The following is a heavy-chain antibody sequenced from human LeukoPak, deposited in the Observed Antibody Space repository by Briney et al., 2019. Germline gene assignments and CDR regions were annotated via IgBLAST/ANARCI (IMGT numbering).Heavy chain of an antibody. CDR3: ASTSYDSSGLGI. CDR1: GGSISSSSYY. D-gene: IGHD3-22*01. CDR2: IYYSGST. V-gene: IGHV4-39*07. J-gene: IGHJ3*02. Sequence: PSETLSLTCTVSGGSISSSSYYWGWIRQPPGKGLEWIGSIYYSGSTYYNPSLKSRVTISVDTSKNQFSLKLSSVTAADTAVYYCASTSYDSSGLGIWGQGTMVTVSS.